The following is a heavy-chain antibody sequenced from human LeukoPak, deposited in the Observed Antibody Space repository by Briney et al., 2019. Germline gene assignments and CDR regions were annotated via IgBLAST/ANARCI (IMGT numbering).Heavy chain of an antibody. CDR3: ARITAGTYYYYGMDV. CDR2: INTNTGNP. D-gene: IGHD6-19*01. CDR1: GYTFTSYA. V-gene: IGHV7-4-1*02. J-gene: IGHJ6*02. Sequence: ASVKVSCKASGYTFTSYAMNWVRQAPGQGLEWMGWINTNTGNPTYAQGFTGRFVFSLDTSVSTAYLQISSLKAEDTAVYYCARITAGTYYYYGMDVWGQGTTVTVSS.